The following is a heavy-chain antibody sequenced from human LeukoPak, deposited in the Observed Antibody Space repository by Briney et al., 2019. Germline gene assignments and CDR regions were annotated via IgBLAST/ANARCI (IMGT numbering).Heavy chain of an antibody. CDR1: GGSISSSSYY. Sequence: SETLSLTCTVSGGSISSSSYYWGWTRQPPGKGLEWIGSIYYSGSTYYNPSLKSRVTISVDTSKNQFSLKLSSVTAADTAVYYCARLKGYSYGSFDYWGQGTLVTVSS. V-gene: IGHV4-39*01. CDR3: ARLKGYSYGSFDY. CDR2: IYYSGST. J-gene: IGHJ4*02. D-gene: IGHD5-18*01.